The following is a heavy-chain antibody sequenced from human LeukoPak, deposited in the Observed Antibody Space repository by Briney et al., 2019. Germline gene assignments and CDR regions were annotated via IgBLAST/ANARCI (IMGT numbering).Heavy chain of an antibody. CDR2: IYYSGST. CDR3: ARVRSSGWSSLYYFDY. Sequence: PSETLSLTCTVSGGSISSYYWSWIRQPPGKGLEWIGYIYYSGSTNYNPSLKSRVTISVDTSKNQFSLKLSSVTAADTAVYYCARVRSSGWSSLYYFDYWGQGTLVTVSS. CDR1: GGSISSYY. V-gene: IGHV4-59*01. D-gene: IGHD6-19*01. J-gene: IGHJ4*02.